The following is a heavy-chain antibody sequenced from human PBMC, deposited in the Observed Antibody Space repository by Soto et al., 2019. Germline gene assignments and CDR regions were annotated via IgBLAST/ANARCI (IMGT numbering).Heavy chain of an antibody. CDR2: ISYDGSNK. J-gene: IGHJ4*03. D-gene: IGHD2-15*01. CDR3: AKGVVECSGGTCYIDY. V-gene: IGHV3-30*18. Sequence: QVQLVESGGGVVQPGRSLRLSYAASGFTFTTYGLHWVRQAPGKGLEWVAVISYDGSNKYYADSVKGRFTISRDNSKNTLYLQMNSLRAEDTAVYYCAKGVVECSGGTCYIDYWGQGTLVTVTS. CDR1: GFTFTTYG.